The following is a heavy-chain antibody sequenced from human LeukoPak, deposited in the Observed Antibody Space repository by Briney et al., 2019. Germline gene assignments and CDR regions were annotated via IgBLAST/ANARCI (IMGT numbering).Heavy chain of an antibody. CDR3: ATEGGIVGATGGWDFDY. CDR1: GYTLTELS. CDR2: FDPEDGET. J-gene: IGHJ4*02. Sequence: ASVKVSCKVSGYTLTELSMHWVRQAPGKGLEWMGGFDPEDGETIYAQKFQGRVTTTEDTSTDTAYMELSSLRSEDTAVYYCATEGGIVGATGGWDFDYWGQGTLVTVSS. V-gene: IGHV1-24*01. D-gene: IGHD1-26*01.